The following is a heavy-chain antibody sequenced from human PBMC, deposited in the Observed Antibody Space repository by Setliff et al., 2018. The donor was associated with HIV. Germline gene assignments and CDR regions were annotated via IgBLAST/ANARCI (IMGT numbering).Heavy chain of an antibody. D-gene: IGHD3-10*01. CDR1: GGSIRSSTHY. CDR3: ARRVYGSGNV. J-gene: IGHJ6*04. V-gene: IGHV4-39*01. CDR2: IFYSGST. Sequence: SETLSLTCTVSGGSIRSSTHYWGWIRQPPGKGLEWIGNIFYSGSTKYNPTLKSRVTISVDTSKNRLSLKLNSATAADTAVYYCARRVYGSGNVWGKGTTVTVSS.